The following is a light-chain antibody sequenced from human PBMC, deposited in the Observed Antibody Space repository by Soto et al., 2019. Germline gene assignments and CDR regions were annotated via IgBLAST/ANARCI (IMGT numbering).Light chain of an antibody. CDR3: SSYTSSSTPLYV. CDR2: EVS. V-gene: IGLV2-14*01. Sequence: QSALTQPASVSGSPGQSITISCTGTSSDVGGYNYVSWYQQHPGKAPKLMIYEVSNRPSGASNRFSGSKSGNTASLTISGLQAADEADYSCSSYTSSSTPLYVFGTGTKLTVL. CDR1: SSDVGGYNY. J-gene: IGLJ1*01.